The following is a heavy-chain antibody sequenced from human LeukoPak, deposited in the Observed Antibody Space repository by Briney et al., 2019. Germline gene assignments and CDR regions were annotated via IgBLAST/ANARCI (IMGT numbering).Heavy chain of an antibody. D-gene: IGHD6-13*01. CDR1: GFSFSAFW. J-gene: IGHJ4*02. CDR3: ARDPESSSFDL. Sequence: GGSLRLSCAASGFSFSAFWMSWVRQTPEKGLEFVANIDQDGNVRNYMDSLKGRCTISRDNAKKALYLEINSLRADDTAVYYCARDPESSSFDLWGRGAPVTVSS. CDR2: IDQDGNVR. V-gene: IGHV3-7*01.